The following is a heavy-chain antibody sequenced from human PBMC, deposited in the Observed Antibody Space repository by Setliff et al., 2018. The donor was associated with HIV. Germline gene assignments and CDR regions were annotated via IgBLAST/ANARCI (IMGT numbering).Heavy chain of an antibody. J-gene: IGHJ4*02. Sequence: PSETLSLTCAVSGGSISSSNWWSWVRQAPGKGLEWVGHIESKSDGGATHNAAPVKGRFTISRDDSKNTLDLQINSLKTEDTALYYCAKDGYSDYLNSYFDYWGQGTMVTVSS. CDR1: GGSISSSNW. V-gene: IGHV3-15*04. D-gene: IGHD4-17*01. CDR2: IESKSDGGAT. CDR3: AKDGYSDYLNSYFDY.